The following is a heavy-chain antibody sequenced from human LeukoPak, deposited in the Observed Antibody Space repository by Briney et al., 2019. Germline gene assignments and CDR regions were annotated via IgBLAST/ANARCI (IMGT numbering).Heavy chain of an antibody. D-gene: IGHD2-15*01. J-gene: IGHJ6*02. CDR3: ARSPSLGYCSGGSCPEGTAMAKIYYYYYYGMDV. V-gene: IGHV6-1*01. CDR1: GDSVSSNSAA. Sequence: SQTLSLTCAISGDSVSSNSAAWNWIRQSPSRGLEWLGRTYYRSKWYNDYAVSVKSRITINPDTSKNQFSLQLNSVTPEDTAVYYCARSPSLGYCSGGSCPEGTAMAKIYYYYYYGMDVWGQGTTVTVSS. CDR2: TYYRSKWYN.